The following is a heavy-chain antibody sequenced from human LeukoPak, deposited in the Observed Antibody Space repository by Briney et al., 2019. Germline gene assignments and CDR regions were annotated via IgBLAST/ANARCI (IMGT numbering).Heavy chain of an antibody. CDR1: GDSISFSTYY. CDR2: VFSNGKT. CDR3: TRAITKTRGDRWGNSDF. D-gene: IGHD1-20*01. Sequence: SETLSLTCTVSGDSISFSTYYWAWIRQPPGKGLEWIGSVFSNGKTYYTLSLKSRFSMSLDTSKNQFSLEVNSLIPADTAANSCTRAITKTRGDRWGNSDFSGQGSVVTVSS. V-gene: IGHV4-39*01. J-gene: IGHJ4*01.